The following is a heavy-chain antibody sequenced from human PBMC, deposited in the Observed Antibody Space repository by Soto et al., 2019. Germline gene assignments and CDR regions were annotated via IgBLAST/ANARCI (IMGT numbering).Heavy chain of an antibody. CDR2: IDPSSGTT. Sequence: ASVKVSCKPSGYSFSNFYVHWVRQAPGQGLEWMGIIDPSSGTTSYTQKFQERVTMTRDTSMSTVYMELIRLRSEDTAVYYCARGAVVVPNGLIAGMDGWGQGTTVAVSS. CDR3: ARGAVVVPNGLIAGMDG. D-gene: IGHD2-15*01. J-gene: IGHJ6*02. CDR1: GYSFSNFY. V-gene: IGHV1-46*01.